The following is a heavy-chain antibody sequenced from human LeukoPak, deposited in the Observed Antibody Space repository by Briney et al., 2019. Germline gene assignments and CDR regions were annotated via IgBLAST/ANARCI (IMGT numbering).Heavy chain of an antibody. CDR3: AKSYRHYSDY. D-gene: IGHD3-16*02. CDR2: IDPSDSYI. CDR1: GYSFTSYW. V-gene: IGHV5-10-1*01. J-gene: IGHJ4*02. Sequence: PGESLRISCKGSGYSFTSYWISWVRQMPGKGLEWMGKIDPSDSYINYSPSFQGHVSISVDKSIRTAYLQWSSLKASDTAMYYCAKSYRHYSDYWGQGTLVTVSS.